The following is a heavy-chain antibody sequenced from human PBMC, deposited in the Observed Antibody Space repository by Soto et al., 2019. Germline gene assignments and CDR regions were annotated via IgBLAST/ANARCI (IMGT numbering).Heavy chain of an antibody. V-gene: IGHV4-31*03. CDR2: IYYSGST. CDR1: GGSIISGGYY. D-gene: IGHD4-17*01. J-gene: IGHJ5*02. Sequence: TLSLTCTVSGGSIISGGYYWSWIRQHPGKGLEWIGYIYYSGSTYYNPSLKSRVTISVDTSKNQFSLKLSSVTAADTAVYYCATYYGDYVMGWFDPWGQGTLVTVSS. CDR3: ATYYGDYVMGWFDP.